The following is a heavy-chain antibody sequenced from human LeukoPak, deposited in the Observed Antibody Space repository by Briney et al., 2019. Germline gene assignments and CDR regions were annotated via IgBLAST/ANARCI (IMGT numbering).Heavy chain of an antibody. CDR1: GGSISSSSAS. V-gene: IGHV4-39*01. Sequence: SETLSLICTVSGGSISSSSASWGWIRQFPGKGLEWMGSILYSGSTYYIPSLKSRLTISADTSKNQFSLKLSSVTAADTAVYYCARDTGNFDVDYWGQGTLVTVSS. CDR2: ILYSGST. J-gene: IGHJ4*02. CDR3: ARDTGNFDVDY. D-gene: IGHD1-26*01.